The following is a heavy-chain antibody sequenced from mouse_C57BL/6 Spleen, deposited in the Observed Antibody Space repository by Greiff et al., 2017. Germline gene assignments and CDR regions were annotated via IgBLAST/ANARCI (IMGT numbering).Heavy chain of an antibody. D-gene: IGHD1-1*01. CDR3: ARHYYGSSSWYFDV. J-gene: IGHJ1*03. CDR2: ISNGGGST. CDR1: GFTFSDYY. V-gene: IGHV5-12*01. Sequence: DVHLVESGGGLVQPGGSLKLSCAASGFTFSDYYMYWVRQTPEKRLEWVAYISNGGGSTYYPATVKGRFTISRDNAKNTLYLQMSRLKSEDTAMYYCARHYYGSSSWYFDVWGTGTTVTVSS.